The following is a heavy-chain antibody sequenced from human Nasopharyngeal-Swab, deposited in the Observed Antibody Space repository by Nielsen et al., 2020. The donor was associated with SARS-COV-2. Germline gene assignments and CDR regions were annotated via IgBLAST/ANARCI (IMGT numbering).Heavy chain of an antibody. CDR1: GFSFVDYT. Sequence: GGSLRLSCVASGFSFVDYTMHWVRQAPGKCLEWVSGISWKSGNMGYADSVKGRFTISRDNAKNSVYLQMNSLRPEDTALYYCAKTMVRGDFYYFLDVWGKGTTVTVSS. D-gene: IGHD3-10*01. CDR2: ISWKSGNM. J-gene: IGHJ6*03. V-gene: IGHV3-9*01. CDR3: AKTMVRGDFYYFLDV.